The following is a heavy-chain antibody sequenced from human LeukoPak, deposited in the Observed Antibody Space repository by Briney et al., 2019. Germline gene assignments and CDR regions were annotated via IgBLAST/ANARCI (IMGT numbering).Heavy chain of an antibody. CDR3: ARSSYYYDSSGISDAFDI. CDR1: GGTFSSYA. Sequence: SVKVSCKASGGTFSSYAISWVRQAPGQGLEWMGRIIPILGIANYAQKFQGRVTITADKSTSTAYMELSSLRSEDTAVYYCARSSYYYDSSGISDAFDIWGQGTMVTVSS. J-gene: IGHJ3*02. V-gene: IGHV1-69*04. CDR2: IIPILGIA. D-gene: IGHD3-22*01.